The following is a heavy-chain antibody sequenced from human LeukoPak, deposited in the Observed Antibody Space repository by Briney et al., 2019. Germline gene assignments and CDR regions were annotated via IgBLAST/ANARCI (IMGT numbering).Heavy chain of an antibody. V-gene: IGHV3-48*01. J-gene: IGHJ4*02. Sequence: GGSLRLSCAASGLTFSNYGMNWVRQAPGKGLECVSYISSGSSTIYYADSVKGRFTISRDNAKNLLYLQMNSLRAEDTAVYYCARDYYDSSGDYWGQGTLVTVSS. CDR1: GLTFSNYG. CDR3: ARDYYDSSGDY. D-gene: IGHD3-22*01. CDR2: ISSGSSTI.